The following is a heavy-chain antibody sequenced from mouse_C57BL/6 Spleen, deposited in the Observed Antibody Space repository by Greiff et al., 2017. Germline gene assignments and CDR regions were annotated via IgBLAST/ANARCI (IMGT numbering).Heavy chain of an antibody. CDR1: GYAFSSSW. CDR2: IYPGDGDT. CDR3: ARYQYSYFDY. V-gene: IGHV1-82*01. D-gene: IGHD2-12*01. Sequence: VQLQQSGPELVKPGASVKISCKASGYAFSSSWMNWVKQRPGKGLEWIGRIYPGDGDTNYNGKFKGKATLAADKSSSTAYMQLSSLTSEDSAVYFCARYQYSYFDYWGQGTTLTVSS. J-gene: IGHJ2*01.